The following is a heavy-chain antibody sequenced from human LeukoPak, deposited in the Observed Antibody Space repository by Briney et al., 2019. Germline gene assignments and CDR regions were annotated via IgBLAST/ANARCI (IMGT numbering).Heavy chain of an antibody. Sequence: ASVEVSCKASGYTFTGYYIHWVRQAPGQGLEWMGWINANSGGTNYAQKFQGRVTMTRDTSISTGYMEVSWLRSDDTAVYYCAGANWAAGDPFDYWGQGTLVTVSS. CDR1: GYTFTGYY. V-gene: IGHV1-2*02. CDR2: INANSGGT. D-gene: IGHD7-27*01. J-gene: IGHJ4*02. CDR3: AGANWAAGDPFDY.